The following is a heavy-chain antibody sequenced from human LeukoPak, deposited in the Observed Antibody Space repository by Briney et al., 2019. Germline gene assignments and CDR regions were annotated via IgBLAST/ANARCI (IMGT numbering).Heavy chain of an antibody. CDR2: ISSSAYTV. V-gene: IGHV3-48*04. J-gene: IGHJ4*02. D-gene: IGHD7-27*01. Sequence: GGSLRLSCAASGFTFSGYDMHWVRQAPGKGLEWISHISSSAYTVNYAASVKGRFTISRDNAKNSLYLQMNSLRAEDTAVYYCARDPSGDPIDYWGQGTLVTVSS. CDR3: ARDPSGDPIDY. CDR1: GFTFSGYD.